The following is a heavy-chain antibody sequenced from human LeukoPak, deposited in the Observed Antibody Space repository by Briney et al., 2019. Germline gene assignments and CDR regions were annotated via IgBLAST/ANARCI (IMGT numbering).Heavy chain of an antibody. Sequence: PSETLSLTCTVSGGSISSYYWSWIRQPPGKGLEWIGYIYNSGSTNNNPSLKSRVTISVDTSKNQFSLKLSSVTAADTAVYYCAREPPKSTNCSGGSCSLGFHYWGQGTLVTVSS. CDR3: AREPPKSTNCSGGSCSLGFHY. CDR1: GGSISSYY. J-gene: IGHJ4*02. CDR2: IYNSGST. V-gene: IGHV4-59*01. D-gene: IGHD2-15*01.